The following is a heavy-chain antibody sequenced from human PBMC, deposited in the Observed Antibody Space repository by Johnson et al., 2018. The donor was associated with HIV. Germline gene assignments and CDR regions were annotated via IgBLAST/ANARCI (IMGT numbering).Heavy chain of an antibody. CDR3: GRENWVRPESITFDF. CDR2: IKQDGSEK. Sequence: VQLVESGGGLVQPGGSLRLSCAASGFTFNSYWMSWVRQAPGKGLEWVANIKQDGSEKHYVDSVKGRFTISRDNAKNSLYLQMNSLRAEDTAVYYCGRENWVRPESITFDFRGQGTMVTVSS. J-gene: IGHJ3*01. D-gene: IGHD5-24*01. CDR1: GFTFNSYW. V-gene: IGHV3-7*01.